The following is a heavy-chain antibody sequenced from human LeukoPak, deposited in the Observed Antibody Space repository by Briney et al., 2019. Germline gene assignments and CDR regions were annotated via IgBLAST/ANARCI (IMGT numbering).Heavy chain of an antibody. V-gene: IGHV4-61*02. Sequence: SETLSLTCTVSGGSISSSGYYWSWIRQPAGKGLEWIGRIYTSGSTNYNPSLKSRVTISVDTSKNQFSLKLSSVTAADTAVYYCARESPYSGSYYGRAFDIWGQGTMVTVSS. D-gene: IGHD1-26*01. CDR3: ARESPYSGSYYGRAFDI. CDR1: GGSISSSGYY. J-gene: IGHJ3*02. CDR2: IYTSGST.